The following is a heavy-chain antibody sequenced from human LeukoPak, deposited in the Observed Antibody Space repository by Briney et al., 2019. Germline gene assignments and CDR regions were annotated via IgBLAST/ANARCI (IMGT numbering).Heavy chain of an antibody. CDR1: GGSISGGSYY. CDR2: IYTSGST. CDR3: ARERIYCSSTSCYKATWFDP. J-gene: IGHJ5*02. D-gene: IGHD2-2*02. V-gene: IGHV4-61*02. Sequence: PSETLSLTCTVSGGSISGGSYYWSWIRQPAGKGLEWIGRIYTSGSTNYNPSLKSRVTISVDTSKNQFSLKLSSVTAADTAVYYCARERIYCSSTSCYKATWFDPWGQGTLVTVSS.